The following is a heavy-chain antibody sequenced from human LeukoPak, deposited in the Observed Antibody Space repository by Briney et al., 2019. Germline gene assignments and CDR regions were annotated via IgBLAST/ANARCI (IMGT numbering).Heavy chain of an antibody. D-gene: IGHD3-22*01. Sequence: GGSLRLSCAASGFTFSSYSMNWVRQAPGQGLEWVSSISSTYSYIYYADSVKGRFTISRDNAKNSLYLQMNSLRAEDTAVYYCARDGYYDSSNDFDYWGQGTLVTVSS. CDR1: GFTFSSYS. J-gene: IGHJ4*02. CDR2: ISSTYSYI. V-gene: IGHV3-21*01. CDR3: ARDGYYDSSNDFDY.